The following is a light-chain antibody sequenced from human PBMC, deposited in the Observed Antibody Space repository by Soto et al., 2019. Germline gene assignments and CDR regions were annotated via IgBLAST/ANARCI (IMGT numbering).Light chain of an antibody. J-gene: IGKJ1*01. CDR2: GAY. CDR1: QSVSSN. V-gene: IGKV3-15*01. Sequence: EIVMTQSPATLSVSPGERATLSCRASQSVSSNLAWYQKKPGQAPRLLIYGAYNRATGIPSRFSGSGSGTEFTLTISSLKCEDFAVYFCQQYNNLPPATFGQGTKVEI. CDR3: QQYNNLPPAT.